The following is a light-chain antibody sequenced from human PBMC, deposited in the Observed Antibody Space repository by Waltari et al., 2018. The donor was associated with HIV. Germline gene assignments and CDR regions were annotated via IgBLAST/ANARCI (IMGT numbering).Light chain of an antibody. V-gene: IGKV3-20*01. Sequence: EIVLTQSPGTLSLSPGERATLSCRASQSVSSSYLAWYQQKPGQAPRLLIYGASSRATCIPDRLSGSGSGTDFTLTISRLEPEDFAVYYCQQYGSSPPLTFGQGTRLEIK. CDR1: QSVSSSY. CDR2: GAS. CDR3: QQYGSSPPLT. J-gene: IGKJ5*01.